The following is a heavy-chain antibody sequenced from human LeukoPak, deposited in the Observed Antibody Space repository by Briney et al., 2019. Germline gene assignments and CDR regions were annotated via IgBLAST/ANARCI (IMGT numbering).Heavy chain of an antibody. V-gene: IGHV3-48*01. J-gene: IGHJ4*02. CDR3: VRDPKRGMIFEDY. CDR2: VSSSSSKI. Sequence: TGGSLRLSCTVSGFTFTSYAMNWVRQAPGKGLEWVSYVSSSSSKIDYADSVKGRFTISRDNAKNSLYLQMNSLTAEDTAVYYCVRDPKRGMIFEDYWGQGTLVTVSS. D-gene: IGHD3/OR15-3a*01. CDR1: GFTFTSYA.